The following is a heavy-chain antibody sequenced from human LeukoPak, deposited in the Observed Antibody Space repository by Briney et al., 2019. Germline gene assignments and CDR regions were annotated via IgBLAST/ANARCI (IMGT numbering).Heavy chain of an antibody. CDR2: FDPEEGET. CDR1: GYTLTELS. D-gene: IGHD3-10*01. J-gene: IGHJ5*02. CDR3: ATGELLWFGEPQLDP. V-gene: IGHV1-24*01. Sequence: ASVKVSCKVSGYTLTELSIHWVRQAPGKGVEWMGGFDPEEGETIYAQKFQGRVTMTQDTSTDTHYIELSGLRSGDTAVYYCATGELLWFGEPQLDPWGQGTLVTVSS.